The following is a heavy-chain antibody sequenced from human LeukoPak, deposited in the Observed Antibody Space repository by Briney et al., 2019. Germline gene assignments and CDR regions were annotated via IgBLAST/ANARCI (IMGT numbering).Heavy chain of an antibody. CDR1: GYSVSSIGVA. V-gene: IGHV6-1*01. CDR3: SLARSEYHYGMDV. Sequence: SHTLSLTCAISGYSVSSIGVAWNWIAQSPSRGLKWLGRTYYRSKWYYEYAVSVKSRINISPDTSKNQFSLQLTSVPPEDTAVYYCSLARSEYHYGMDVWGQGTTVTVSS. CDR2: TYYRSKWYY. J-gene: IGHJ6*02.